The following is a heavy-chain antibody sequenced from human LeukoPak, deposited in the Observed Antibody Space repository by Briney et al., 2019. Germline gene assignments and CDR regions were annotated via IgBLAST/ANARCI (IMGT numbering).Heavy chain of an antibody. J-gene: IGHJ4*02. V-gene: IGHV3-15*01. Sequence: GGSLRLSCAASGFTFSNAGMSGVRQTRGKGLEGVGRIKSKTDDRQTDYAPPVKGRFTISRDDSKHTLYLQMNSLKPEDTAVYYCTTGWFGELSLGYWGQGTLVPVSS. D-gene: IGHD3-10*01. CDR2: IKSKTDDRQT. CDR1: GFTFSNAG. CDR3: TTGWFGELSLGY.